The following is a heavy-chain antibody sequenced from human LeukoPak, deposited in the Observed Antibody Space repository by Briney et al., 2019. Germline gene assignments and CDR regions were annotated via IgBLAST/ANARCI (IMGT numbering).Heavy chain of an antibody. CDR3: AKDLYTTIQGFDS. CDR1: GFTFSNYA. V-gene: IGHV3-48*01. J-gene: IGHJ4*02. D-gene: IGHD3-3*01. CDR2: VSRDGATR. Sequence: GGSLRLSCAASGFTFSNYAMNWVRQAPGKGLEWVSYVSRDGATRSNADSATGRFTISRDNDKNSVYLQMNSLRAEDTAVYYCAKDLYTTIQGFDSWGQGTLVTVSS.